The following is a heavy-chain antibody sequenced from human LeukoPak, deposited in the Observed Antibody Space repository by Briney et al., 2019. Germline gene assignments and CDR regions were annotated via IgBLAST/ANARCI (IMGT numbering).Heavy chain of an antibody. J-gene: IGHJ4*02. V-gene: IGHV4-4*07. CDR2: GSN. CDR3: ARDSPRLAVAGSPYYFDY. D-gene: IGHD6-19*01. Sequence: GSNNYNPSLKSRVTMSVETYKKQFSLKLSSVTAADTAVYYCARDSPRLAVAGSPYYFDYWGQGTLVTVSS.